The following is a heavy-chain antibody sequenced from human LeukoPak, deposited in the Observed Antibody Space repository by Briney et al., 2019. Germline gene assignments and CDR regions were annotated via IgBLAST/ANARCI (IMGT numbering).Heavy chain of an antibody. V-gene: IGHV4-59*01. J-gene: IGHJ4*02. CDR1: GGSISSYY. Sequence: SETLSLTCTVSGGSISSYYWSWIQQPPGKGLEWIGYIYYSGSTNYNPSLKSRVTISVDTSKNQFSLKLSSVTAADTAVYYCASLQGYCSSTSCYDQFYFDYWGQGTLVTVSS. CDR2: IYYSGST. CDR3: ASLQGYCSSTSCYDQFYFDY. D-gene: IGHD2-2*01.